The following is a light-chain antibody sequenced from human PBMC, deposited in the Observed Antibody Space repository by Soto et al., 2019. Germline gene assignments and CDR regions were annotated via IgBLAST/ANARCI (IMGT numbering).Light chain of an antibody. CDR3: QQRDKWPRT. J-gene: IGKJ2*01. CDR1: QSVGSY. Sequence: DIVLTQSPATLSLSPGERATLSCRASQSVGSYLAWFQHKPGQAPRLLIYGASNRATDIPGRFSGRESGTDFTLTISSLESGDSAVYYCQQRDKWPRTFGQGTKLEIK. CDR2: GAS. V-gene: IGKV3-11*01.